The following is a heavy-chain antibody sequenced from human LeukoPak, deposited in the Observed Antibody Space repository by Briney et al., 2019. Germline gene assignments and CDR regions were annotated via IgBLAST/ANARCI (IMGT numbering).Heavy chain of an antibody. Sequence: ASVKVSCKASGYTFTSYGISWVRQAPGQGLEWMGWISAYNGNTNYAQKLQGRVTMTTDTSTSTAYMELRSLRSDDTAVYYCARVSIAAAGYFWFDPWGQGTLVTVSS. CDR1: GYTFTSYG. CDR3: ARVSIAAAGYFWFDP. D-gene: IGHD6-13*01. V-gene: IGHV1-18*01. CDR2: ISAYNGNT. J-gene: IGHJ5*02.